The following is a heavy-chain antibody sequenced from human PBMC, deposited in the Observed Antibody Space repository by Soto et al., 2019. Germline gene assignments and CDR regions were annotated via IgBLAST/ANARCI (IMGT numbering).Heavy chain of an antibody. D-gene: IGHD6-13*01. J-gene: IGHJ4*02. V-gene: IGHV1-3*01. Sequence: ASVKVSCNASGYPFTSYAMHWVRQAPGQRHEWMGWINAGNGNTKYSQKFQGRVTITRDTSASTAYMELSSLRSEDTAVYYCARGQQLVQYSWGDYCGQGPLVTVYS. CDR2: INAGNGNT. CDR1: GYPFTSYA. CDR3: ARGQQLVQYSWGDY.